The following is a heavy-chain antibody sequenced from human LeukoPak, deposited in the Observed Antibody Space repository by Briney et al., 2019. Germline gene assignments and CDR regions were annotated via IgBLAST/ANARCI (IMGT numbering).Heavy chain of an antibody. J-gene: IGHJ4*02. Sequence: PDPLSHTRTLSGGSTTRSTLYWGWTRHPPGEGMEWMGSLYYRGSTSHNTPLKSRVTISLDTSTNQISLTLSSVTAADTAVYFCASQASTTVLYYFDYWGRGTLVTVSS. V-gene: IGHV4-39*01. D-gene: IGHD4-11*01. CDR1: GGSTTRSTLY. CDR2: LYYRGST. CDR3: ASQASTTVLYYFDY.